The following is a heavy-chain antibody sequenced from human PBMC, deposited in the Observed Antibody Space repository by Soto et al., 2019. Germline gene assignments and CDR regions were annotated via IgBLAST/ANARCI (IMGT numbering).Heavy chain of an antibody. CDR2: INPNSGGT. J-gene: IGHJ5*02. CDR3: ARGQLIWGPHNWFDP. V-gene: IGHV1-2*04. Sequence: GASVKVSCKASGYTFTGSYMHWVRQAPGQGLEWMGWINPNSGGTNYAQKFQGWVTMTRDTSISTAYMELSRLRSDDTAVYYWARGQLIWGPHNWFDPWGQGTLVTVSS. D-gene: IGHD3-16*01. CDR1: GYTFTGSY.